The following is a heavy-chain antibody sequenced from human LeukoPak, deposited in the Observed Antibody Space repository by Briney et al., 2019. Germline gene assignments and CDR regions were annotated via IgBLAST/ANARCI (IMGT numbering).Heavy chain of an antibody. Sequence: GGSLRLSCAASGFTFSSYSMNWVRQAPGKGLEWVSSISSSSSYIYYADSVKDRFTISTDNAKNSLYLQMNSLRAEDTAVYYCARGGRAVVTLYYFDYWGQGTLVTVSS. J-gene: IGHJ4*02. V-gene: IGHV3-21*01. D-gene: IGHD4-23*01. CDR1: GFTFSSYS. CDR3: ARGGRAVVTLYYFDY. CDR2: ISSSSSYI.